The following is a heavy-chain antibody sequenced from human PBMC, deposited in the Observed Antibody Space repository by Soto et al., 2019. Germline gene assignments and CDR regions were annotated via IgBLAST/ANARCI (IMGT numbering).Heavy chain of an antibody. CDR2: ISYDGSNK. J-gene: IGHJ4*02. CDR1: GFTFSSYG. CDR3: AKIHGWLRSLYYFDY. D-gene: IGHD5-12*01. Sequence: GGSLRLSCAASGFTFSSYGMHWVRQAPGKGLEWVAVISYDGSNKYYADSVKGRFTISRDNSKNTLYLQMNSLRAEDTAVYYCAKIHGWLRSLYYFDYWGQGTLVTVSS. V-gene: IGHV3-30*18.